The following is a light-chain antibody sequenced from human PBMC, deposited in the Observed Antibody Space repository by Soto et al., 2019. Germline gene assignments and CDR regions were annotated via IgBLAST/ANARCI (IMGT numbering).Light chain of an antibody. CDR2: ETS. J-gene: IGKJ1*01. V-gene: IGKV1-5*03. CDR3: QQYYTYSCT. CDR1: QSINSW. Sequence: DIQMTQSPSTLSASVGDRVTNTCRASQSINSWLAWYQQIPGKAPKLLIYETSSLQSGVPSRFSGSGSGTEFTLTISGLQPDDFATYFCQQYYTYSCTFGQGTRVELK.